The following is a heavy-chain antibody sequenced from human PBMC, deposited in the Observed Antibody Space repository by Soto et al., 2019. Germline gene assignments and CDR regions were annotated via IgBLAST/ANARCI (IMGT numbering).Heavy chain of an antibody. D-gene: IGHD4-4*01. CDR2: ISGSGGST. CDR1: GFTLSSYA. Sequence: GGWLRLSCAASGFTLSSYAMSWVRQAPGKGLEWVSAISGSGGSTYYADSVKGRFTISRDISKNTLYLQMNSLRAEDTAVYYCAKDLDYSPASDYYYGMDVWGQGTTVTVSS. CDR3: AKDLDYSPASDYYYGMDV. V-gene: IGHV3-23*01. J-gene: IGHJ6*02.